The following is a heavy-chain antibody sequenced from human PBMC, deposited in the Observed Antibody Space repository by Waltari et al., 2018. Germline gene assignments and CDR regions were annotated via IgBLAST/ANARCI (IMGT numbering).Heavy chain of an antibody. J-gene: IGHJ4*02. Sequence: EVQLVESGGGLVQPGRSLRLSCTASGFTFGDYAMSWFRQAPGKGLEWVGFIRSKAYGGTTEYAASVKGRFTISRDDSKSIAYLQMNSLKTEDTAVYYCTRREDYYDSSGYYLYYFDYWGQGTLVTVSS. CDR1: GFTFGDYA. CDR3: TRREDYYDSSGYYLYYFDY. V-gene: IGHV3-49*03. D-gene: IGHD3-22*01. CDR2: IRSKAYGGTT.